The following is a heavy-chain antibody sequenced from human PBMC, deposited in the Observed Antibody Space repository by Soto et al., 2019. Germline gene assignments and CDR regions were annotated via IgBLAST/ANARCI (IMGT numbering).Heavy chain of an antibody. CDR1: EIIVSVNY. J-gene: IGHJ3*02. Sequence: GSLRLSCAASEIIVSVNYMSWVRQAPGKGLEWVSTMYSGGTFYADSVKGRFTISRDNSKNTLYLQMNNLRAEDTAVYYCARPHSGRYPWAFDIWGQGTMVTVSS. D-gene: IGHD1-26*01. CDR2: MYSGGT. CDR3: ARPHSGRYPWAFDI. V-gene: IGHV3-53*01.